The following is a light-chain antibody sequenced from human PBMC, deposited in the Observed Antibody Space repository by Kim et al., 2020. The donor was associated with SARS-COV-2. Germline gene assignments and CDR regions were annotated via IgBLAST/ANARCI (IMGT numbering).Light chain of an antibody. CDR2: GAS. CDR3: QQYGGSPAT. CDR1: QSVSSSY. Sequence: PQGERATLSVRASQSVSSSYLAWYQQKPGQAPRLLIYGASSRATGIPDRFSGSGSGTDFTLTISRLEPEDFAVYYCQQYGGSPATFGQGTKVDIK. J-gene: IGKJ1*01. V-gene: IGKV3-20*01.